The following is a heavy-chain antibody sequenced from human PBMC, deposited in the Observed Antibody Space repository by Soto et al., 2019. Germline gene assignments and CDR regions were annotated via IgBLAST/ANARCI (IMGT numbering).Heavy chain of an antibody. Sequence: GGSLRLSCAASGFTFSNYAMSWVRQAPGKGLEWVSTINSGSNTYYPDSVKGRFTISRDNSKNTLYLQMNSLRAEDTAVYYCANRGRYYFDYWGQGTLVTVSS. CDR3: ANRGRYYFDY. V-gene: IGHV3-23*01. CDR1: GFTFSNYA. J-gene: IGHJ4*02. CDR2: INSGSNT.